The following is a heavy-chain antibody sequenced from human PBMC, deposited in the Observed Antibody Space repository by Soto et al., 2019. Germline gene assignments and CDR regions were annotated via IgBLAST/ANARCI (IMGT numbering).Heavy chain of an antibody. CDR3: ARVRSGWVLGDYYDCLDV. Sequence: SQTLSLTCAISGDSVSSDSAASSWIRHSPSRGLEWLGRTYYRSRWHTDYSVSVKSRISINPETSKNQFSLQLNSVAPEDTAEYYCARVRSGWVLGDYYDCLDVWGQGTTVTVSS. D-gene: IGHD6-19*01. CDR1: GDSVSSDSAA. J-gene: IGHJ6*02. V-gene: IGHV6-1*01. CDR2: TYYRSRWHT.